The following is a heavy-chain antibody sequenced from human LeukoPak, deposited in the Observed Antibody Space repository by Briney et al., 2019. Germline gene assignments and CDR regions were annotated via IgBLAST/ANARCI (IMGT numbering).Heavy chain of an antibody. V-gene: IGHV3-23*01. Sequence: GGSLRLSCAASGFIFSNYWMSWVRQAPGKGLEWVSAISGSGGSTYYADSVKGRFTISRDNSKNTLYLQMNSLRAEDTAVYYCAKGPNYYDSSGYDYWGQGTLVTVSS. J-gene: IGHJ4*02. CDR1: GFIFSNYW. CDR2: ISGSGGST. CDR3: AKGPNYYDSSGYDY. D-gene: IGHD3-22*01.